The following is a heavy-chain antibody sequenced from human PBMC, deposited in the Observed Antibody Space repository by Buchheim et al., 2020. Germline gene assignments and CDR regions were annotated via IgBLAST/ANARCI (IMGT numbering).Heavy chain of an antibody. CDR3: AKDRAQTSGSYFYWFFDL. D-gene: IGHD1-26*01. V-gene: IGHV3-23*01. J-gene: IGHJ2*01. CDR2: ISGGGGST. Sequence: EVQLLESGGGLVQPGGSLRLSCEASGFTFITYAMSWVRQAPGKGLEWVSAISGGGGSTYYADSVKGRFNISRDNSKNTLYLQMNSLRVEDTAVYYCAKDRAQTSGSYFYWFFDLWGRGTL. CDR1: GFTFITYA.